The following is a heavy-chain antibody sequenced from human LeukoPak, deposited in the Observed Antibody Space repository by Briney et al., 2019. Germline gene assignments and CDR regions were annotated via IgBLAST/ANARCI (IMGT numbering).Heavy chain of an antibody. V-gene: IGHV3-48*04. CDR2: ITYNSDTI. Sequence: GGSLRLSCVASEFTFSSYWMSWVRQAPGKGLEWPSYITYNSDTIYYADSVRGRFTVSRDNAKNSIYVQMKNLRADDTAIYYCVRDRAAPDCWGQGTLVTVSS. J-gene: IGHJ4*02. CDR3: VRDRAAPDC. CDR1: EFTFSSYW. D-gene: IGHD3-10*01.